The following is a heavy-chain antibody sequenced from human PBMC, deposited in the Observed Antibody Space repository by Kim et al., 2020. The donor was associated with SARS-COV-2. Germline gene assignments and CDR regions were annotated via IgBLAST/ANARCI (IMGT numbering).Heavy chain of an antibody. CDR1: GFTFSSYS. V-gene: IGHV3-21*01. CDR2: ISSSSSYI. D-gene: IGHD6-6*01. J-gene: IGHJ5*02. Sequence: GGSLRLSCAASGFTFSSYSMNWVRQAPGKGLEWVSSISSSSSYIYYADSVKGRFTISRDNAKNSLYLQMNSLRAEDTAVYYCAKGSGAQLVSWFDPWGQGTLVTVSS. CDR3: AKGSGAQLVSWFDP.